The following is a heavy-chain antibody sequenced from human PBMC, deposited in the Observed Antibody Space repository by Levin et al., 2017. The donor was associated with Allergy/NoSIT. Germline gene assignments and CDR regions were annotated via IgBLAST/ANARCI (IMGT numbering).Heavy chain of an antibody. J-gene: IGHJ2*01. CDR2: MFHSGDT. CDR3: AKKGYDIWSGYYDWYFDG. V-gene: IGHV4-59*01. CDR1: GASIRSYY. Sequence: PSETLSLTCSVSGASIRSYYWSWIRQPPGKGLEWIGYMFHSGDTHYNPSLKSRVNISIDTSKNQFSLQLSSVTAADTAVYYCAKKGYDIWSGYYDWYFDGWGRGTLVTVSS. D-gene: IGHD3-3*01.